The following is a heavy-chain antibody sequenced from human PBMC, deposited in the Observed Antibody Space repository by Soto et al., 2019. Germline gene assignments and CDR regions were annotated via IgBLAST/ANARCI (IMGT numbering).Heavy chain of an antibody. D-gene: IGHD3-16*01. V-gene: IGHV1-18*04. Sequence: QVQLVQSGTEVKKPGASVKVSCKTSGYTFTNHGITWVRQAPGQGLEWMGWINPYNANTNYAQKRQGRVTMTTATSTTTAYMDLRSLTSDATAVYYCARDRVAGIWGDAFDIWGQGTVVTVSS. CDR2: INPYNANT. CDR1: GYTFTNHG. CDR3: ARDRVAGIWGDAFDI. J-gene: IGHJ3*02.